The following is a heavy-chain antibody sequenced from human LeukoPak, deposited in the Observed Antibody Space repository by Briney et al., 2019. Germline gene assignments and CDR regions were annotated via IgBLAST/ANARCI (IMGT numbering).Heavy chain of an antibody. V-gene: IGHV3-48*03. CDR3: ARDGGSYYYDSSIDY. CDR1: GFTFSSYE. Sequence: GGSLRLSCSASGFTFSSYEMNWVRQAPGKGLEWVSYISSSGSTIYYADSVKGRFTISRDNAKNSLYLQMNSLRAEDTAVYYCARDGGSYYYDSSIDYWGQGTLVTVSS. CDR2: ISSSGSTI. J-gene: IGHJ4*02. D-gene: IGHD3-22*01.